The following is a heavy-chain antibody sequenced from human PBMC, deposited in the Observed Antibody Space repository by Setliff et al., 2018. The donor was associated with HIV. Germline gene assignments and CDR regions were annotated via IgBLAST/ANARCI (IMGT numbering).Heavy chain of an antibody. Sequence: SETLSLTCTASGGSISSSSYYWGWVRQPPGKGLEWIGSMYYSGSTYYTPSLKSRITISLDTSKNQFSLRLNSVTATDTALYYCARGRFHRLHRPYSGSGSLGIQYFDYWGQGTLVTVSS. CDR3: ARGRFHRLHRPYSGSGSLGIQYFDY. J-gene: IGHJ4*02. CDR1: GGSISSSSYY. CDR2: MYYSGST. V-gene: IGHV4-39*07. D-gene: IGHD3-10*01.